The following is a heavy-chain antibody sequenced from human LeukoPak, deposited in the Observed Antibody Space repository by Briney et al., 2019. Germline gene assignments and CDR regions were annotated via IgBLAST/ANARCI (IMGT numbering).Heavy chain of an antibody. Sequence: GGSLRLSCAASGFTFSSYWMSWVRQAPGKGLEWVANIKQDGSEKYYVDSVKGRFTISRDNAKNSLYLQMNSLRAEDTALYYCAKGDSGSYGGNWFDPWGQGTLVTVSS. CDR1: GFTFSSYW. V-gene: IGHV3-7*03. CDR2: IKQDGSEK. CDR3: AKGDSGSYGGNWFDP. D-gene: IGHD1-26*01. J-gene: IGHJ5*02.